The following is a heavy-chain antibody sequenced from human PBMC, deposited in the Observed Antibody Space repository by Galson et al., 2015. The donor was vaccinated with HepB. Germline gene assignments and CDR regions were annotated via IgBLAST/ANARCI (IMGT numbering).Heavy chain of an antibody. CDR3: AGTHFYYMDV. CDR2: INPRSGTT. J-gene: IGHJ6*03. CDR1: GYTFSSYY. Sequence: SVKVSCKASGYTFSSYYIYWVRQAPGQGLERMGMINPRSGTTNYAQKFQGRVTMTRDTSTSTVYMYLNNLRSEDTAMYYCAGTHFYYMDVWGKGSTVTVSS. V-gene: IGHV1-46*03.